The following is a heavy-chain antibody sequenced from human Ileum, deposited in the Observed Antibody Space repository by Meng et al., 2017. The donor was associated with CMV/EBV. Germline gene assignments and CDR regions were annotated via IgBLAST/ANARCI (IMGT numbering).Heavy chain of an antibody. CDR3: ARDQAGFDY. V-gene: IGHV3-21*01. J-gene: IGHJ4*02. CDR1: GVPFSTFS. CDR2: ISSSSSYI. Sequence: VRLVGSGGVLFNLGRSLCLFVAAFGVPFSTFSMNWAGRAPGKGVELVSSISSSSSYIYYADSVKGRFTISRDNAKNSLYLQMNSLRAEDTAVYYCARDQAGFDYWGQGTLVTVSS.